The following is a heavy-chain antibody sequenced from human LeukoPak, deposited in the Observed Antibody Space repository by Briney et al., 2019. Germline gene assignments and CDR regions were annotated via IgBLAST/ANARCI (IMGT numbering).Heavy chain of an antibody. D-gene: IGHD6-13*01. V-gene: IGHV4-4*02. CDR2: IYHSGGT. J-gene: IGHJ4*02. Sequence: SGTLSLTCAVSGGSISSSNWWSWVRQPPGKGLEWIGEIYHSGGTNYNPSLKSRVTISVDTSKNQFSLKLSSVTAADTAVYYCARVRRIAAAGTFDYWGQGTLVTVSS. CDR3: ARVRRIAAAGTFDY. CDR1: GGSISSSNW.